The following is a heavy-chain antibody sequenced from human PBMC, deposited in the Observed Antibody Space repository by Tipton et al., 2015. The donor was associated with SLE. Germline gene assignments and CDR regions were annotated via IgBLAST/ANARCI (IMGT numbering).Heavy chain of an antibody. CDR1: GGSFRGYY. Sequence: SLRLSCAVYGGSFRGYYWSWVRQAPGKGLEWVSSISSSSSYIYYADSVKGRFTISRDNAKNSLYLQMNSLRAEDTAVYYCARGGRWLQRDWYFDLWGRGTLVTVSS. V-gene: IGHV3-21*03. J-gene: IGHJ2*01. CDR3: ARGGRWLQRDWYFDL. CDR2: ISSSSSYI. D-gene: IGHD5-24*01.